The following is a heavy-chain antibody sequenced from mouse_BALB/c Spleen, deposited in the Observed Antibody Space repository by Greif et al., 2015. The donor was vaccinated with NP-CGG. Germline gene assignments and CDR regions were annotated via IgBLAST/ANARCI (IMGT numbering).Heavy chain of an antibody. D-gene: IGHD6-1*01. CDR1: GYTFTSYW. V-gene: IGHV1-7*01. Sequence: LVESGAELAKPGASVKMSCKASGYTFTSYWMHWVKQRPGQGLEWIGYINPSTGYTEYNQKFKDKATLTADKSSSTAYMQLSSLTTEDSAVYYRARRTQHFDYWVQGTTLTVSS. J-gene: IGHJ2*01. CDR3: ARRTQHFDY. CDR2: INPSTGYT.